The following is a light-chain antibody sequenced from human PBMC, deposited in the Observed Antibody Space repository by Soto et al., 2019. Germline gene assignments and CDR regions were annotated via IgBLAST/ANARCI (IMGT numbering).Light chain of an antibody. CDR1: SSNIGSNT. Sequence: QSVLTQPPSASGTPGQRVTISCSGSSSNIGSNTVNWYQQLPGTAPKLLIYSNNQRPSGVPDRFSGSKSGTSASLAISGLQSEDEADYYCCSCVSGSPFDVLFGGGTKVTVL. V-gene: IGLV1-44*01. J-gene: IGLJ3*02. CDR3: CSCVSGSPFDVL. CDR2: SNN.